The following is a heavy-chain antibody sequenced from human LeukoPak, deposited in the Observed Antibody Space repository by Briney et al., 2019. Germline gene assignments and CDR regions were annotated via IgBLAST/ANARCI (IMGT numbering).Heavy chain of an antibody. V-gene: IGHV3-7*01. Sequence: GGSLRLYCADSGCTFGNYGMSWVRQVPGKGLEWVANIKEDGSEIYYVDAVKGRFSISRDNAKTSLYLQMHSLSVADTGLYYCVTDQTGRHPYFFDYWGQGTLVTVSS. CDR3: VTDQTGRHPYFFDY. D-gene: IGHD3-10*01. J-gene: IGHJ4*02. CDR1: GCTFGNYG. CDR2: IKEDGSEI.